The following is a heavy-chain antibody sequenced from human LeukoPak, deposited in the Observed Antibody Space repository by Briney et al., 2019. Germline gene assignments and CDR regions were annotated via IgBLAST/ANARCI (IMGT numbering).Heavy chain of an antibody. Sequence: KTSETLSLTCTVSGGSISSGGYYWSWIRQPAGKGLEWIGRIYTSGNTNYNPSLKSRVTMSVDTSKNQFSLKLSSVTAADTAVYYCARDRGDCPDYWGQGTLDTVSS. CDR2: IYTSGNT. V-gene: IGHV4-61*02. CDR1: GGSISSGGYY. J-gene: IGHJ4*02. D-gene: IGHD2-21*02. CDR3: ARDRGDCPDY.